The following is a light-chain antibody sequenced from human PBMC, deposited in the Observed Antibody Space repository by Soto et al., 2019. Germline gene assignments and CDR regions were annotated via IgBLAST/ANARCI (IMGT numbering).Light chain of an antibody. CDR1: STDVGRYNY. CDR3: SSYTTSSTYV. V-gene: IGLV2-14*01. CDR2: DVA. Sequence: QSVLTQHTSGCGSPGQQIAISCTGTSTDVGRYNYVSWYQQHPGKAPKLMIYDVANRPSGVSNRFSGSKSGITASLTISGLQAEDEADYYCSSYTTSSTYVFGTGT. J-gene: IGLJ1*01.